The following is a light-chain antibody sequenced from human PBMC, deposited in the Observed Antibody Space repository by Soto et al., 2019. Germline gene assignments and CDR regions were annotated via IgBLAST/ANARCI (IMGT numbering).Light chain of an antibody. CDR3: CLYVGGRTYG. CDR1: VGL. CDR2: DDT. V-gene: IGLV2-23*01. Sequence: SALTQPASVSGSPGQSITISCTGTVGLVSWYQQHPGKVPKLIIYDDTKRPSGVSSRFSGSKSGNTASLTISGLQTEDEADYYCCLYVGGRTYGFGTGTKVTVL. J-gene: IGLJ1*01.